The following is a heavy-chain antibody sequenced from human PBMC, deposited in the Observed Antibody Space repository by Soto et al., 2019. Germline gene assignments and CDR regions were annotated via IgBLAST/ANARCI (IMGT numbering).Heavy chain of an antibody. CDR2: INHSGST. Sequence: ASETLSLTCAVYGGSLSGYYWSWIRQPPGKGLEWIGEINHSGSTNYNPSLKSRVTISVDTSNNQVSLKVSSVTAADTAVYYCARHDYADYPIDYWGRGTLVTVSS. CDR3: ARHDYADYPIDY. J-gene: IGHJ4*02. V-gene: IGHV4-34*01. CDR1: GGSLSGYY. D-gene: IGHD4-17*01.